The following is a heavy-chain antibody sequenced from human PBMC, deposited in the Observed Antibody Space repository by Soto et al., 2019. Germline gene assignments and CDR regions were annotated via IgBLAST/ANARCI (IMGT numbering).Heavy chain of an antibody. D-gene: IGHD1-26*01. CDR2: IIPIFGTA. J-gene: IGHJ4*02. V-gene: IGHV1-69*13. Sequence: ASVKVSCKASGGTFSSYAISWVRQAPGQGLEWMGGIIPIFGTANYAQKFQGRVTITADESTSTAYMELSSLRSEDTAVYYCARDRYSGSYYFVNWGQGTLVTVSS. CDR1: GGTFSSYA. CDR3: ARDRYSGSYYFVN.